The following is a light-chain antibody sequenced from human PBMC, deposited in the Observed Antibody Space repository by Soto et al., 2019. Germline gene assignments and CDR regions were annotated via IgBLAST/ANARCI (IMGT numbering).Light chain of an antibody. V-gene: IGKV1-5*03. Sequence: DIQMTQSPSTLSASVGDRVTITCRASRTISRWLAWYQQKPGNAPKVLIYKASNLETGVPSRFSGSGSEKELTLTNSSPQPDDFATYYCHQYNGYPYTFGQGTKLEIK. CDR2: KAS. J-gene: IGKJ2*01. CDR3: HQYNGYPYT. CDR1: RTISRW.